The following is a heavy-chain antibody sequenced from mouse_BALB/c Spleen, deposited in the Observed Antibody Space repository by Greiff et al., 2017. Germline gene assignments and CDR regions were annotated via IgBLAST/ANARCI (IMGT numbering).Heavy chain of an antibody. V-gene: IGHV5-12-1*01. CDR1: GFAFSSYD. J-gene: IGHJ2*01. Sequence: EVQVVESGGGLVKPGGSLKLSCAASGFAFSSYDMSWVRQTPEKRLEWVAYISSGGGSTYYPDTVKGRFTISRDNAKNTLYLQMSSLKSEDTAMYYCVRDGEYGSRYYFEYRGEGATLTVSS. CDR3: VRDGEYGSRYYFEY. CDR2: ISSGGGST. D-gene: IGHD1-1*01.